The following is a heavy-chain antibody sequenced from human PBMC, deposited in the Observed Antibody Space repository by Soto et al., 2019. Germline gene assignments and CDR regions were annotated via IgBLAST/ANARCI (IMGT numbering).Heavy chain of an antibody. Sequence: PGGSLRLSCAASEFTFSNYAMSWVRQAPRKGLEWVGRIKSKTDGGTTDYAAPVKGRFTISRDDSKNTLYLQMNSLKTEDTAVYYCTTLSITIFGVVLMDVWGQGTTVTVSS. J-gene: IGHJ6*02. CDR3: TTLSITIFGVVLMDV. D-gene: IGHD3-3*01. V-gene: IGHV3-15*01. CDR2: IKSKTDGGTT. CDR1: EFTFSNYA.